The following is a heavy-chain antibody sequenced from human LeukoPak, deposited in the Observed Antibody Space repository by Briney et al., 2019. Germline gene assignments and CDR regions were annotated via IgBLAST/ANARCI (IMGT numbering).Heavy chain of an antibody. CDR2: IKQDGSEK. J-gene: IGHJ4*02. CDR3: AKSDTARSLDY. Sequence: GGSLRLSCAASGFTFSSYWMSWVRQAPGKGLEWVANIKQDGSEKYYVDSVKGRFTISRDNAKNSLYLQMNSLRAEDTAVYYCAKSDTARSLDYWGQGTLVTVSS. V-gene: IGHV3-7*01. D-gene: IGHD5-18*01. CDR1: GFTFSSYW.